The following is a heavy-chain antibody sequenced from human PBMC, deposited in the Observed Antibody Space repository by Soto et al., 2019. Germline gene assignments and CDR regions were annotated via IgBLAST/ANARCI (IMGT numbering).Heavy chain of an antibody. CDR1: GFTFRSFV. V-gene: IGHV3-30*03. CDR3: ARWGTTGGLDF. CDR2: TSYDGSNA. D-gene: IGHD3-16*01. J-gene: IGHJ4*02. Sequence: QVQLVESGGGVVQPGTSLRLSCVGSGFTFRSFVIHWVRQAPGKGLEWVALTSYDGSNAFYGDSVKGRFTISRENSKNTVDLQMDSLRVEDTALYYCARWGTTGGLDFWGQGTLVSVSS.